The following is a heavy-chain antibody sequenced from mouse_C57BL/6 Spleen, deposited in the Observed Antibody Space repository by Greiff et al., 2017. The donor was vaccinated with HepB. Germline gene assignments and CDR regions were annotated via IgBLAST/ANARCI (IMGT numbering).Heavy chain of an antibody. V-gene: IGHV1-64*01. J-gene: IGHJ2*01. CDR3: ARVPYDGYFDY. D-gene: IGHD2-3*01. Sequence: VQLQQPGAELVKPGASVKLSCKASGYTFTSYWMHWVKQRPGQGLEWIGMIHPNSGSTNYNEKFKSKATLTVDKSSSTAYMQLSSLTSEDSAVYYCARVPYDGYFDYWGQGTTLTVSS. CDR2: IHPNSGST. CDR1: GYTFTSYW.